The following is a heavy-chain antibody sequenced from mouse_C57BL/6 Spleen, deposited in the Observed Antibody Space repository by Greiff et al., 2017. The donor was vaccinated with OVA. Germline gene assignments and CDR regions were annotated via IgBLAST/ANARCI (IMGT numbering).Heavy chain of an antibody. CDR1: GFTFSSYG. CDR2: ISSGGSYT. D-gene: IGHD2-1*01. J-gene: IGHJ4*01. CDR3: ARSGMGLPHMDY. V-gene: IGHV5-6*01. Sequence: EVMLVESGGDLVKPGGSLKLSCAASGFTFSSYGMSWVRQTPDKRLEWVATISSGGSYTYYPDSVKGRFTISRDNAKNTLYLQMSSLKSEDTAMYYCARSGMGLPHMDYWGQGTSVTVSS.